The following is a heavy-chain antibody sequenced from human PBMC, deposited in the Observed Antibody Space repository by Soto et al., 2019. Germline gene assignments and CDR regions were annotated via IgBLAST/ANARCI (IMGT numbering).Heavy chain of an antibody. J-gene: IGHJ4*02. CDR3: AKDRGGDCPDNSCYFGADY. Sequence: GGSLRLSCVGSGFTFSSYGMHWVRQAPGKGLECVAVISDTGSSHYYAASVEGRFTISGENSKNTLSLHMDRLRVEDTAVYYCAKDRGGDCPDNSCYFGADYWGQGTPVTVSS. CDR1: GFTFSSYG. CDR2: ISDTGSSH. V-gene: IGHV3-30*18. D-gene: IGHD2-2*01.